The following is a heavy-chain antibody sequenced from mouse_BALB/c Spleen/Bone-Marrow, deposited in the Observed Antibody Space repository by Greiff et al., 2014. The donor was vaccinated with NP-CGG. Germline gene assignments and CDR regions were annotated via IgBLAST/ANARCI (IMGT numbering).Heavy chain of an antibody. Sequence: QVQLQQSGAELVRPGTSVKGSFKASGYAFTNYLIEGVKQRPGQGLEWIGVINPGSGGANYNEKFKGKATLTADKSSSTAYMQLSSLTSDDSAVYFCAREWTARALDYWGQGTTLTVSS. V-gene: IGHV1-54*01. CDR3: AREWTARALDY. J-gene: IGHJ2*01. D-gene: IGHD3-2*01. CDR2: INPGSGGA. CDR1: GYAFTNYL.